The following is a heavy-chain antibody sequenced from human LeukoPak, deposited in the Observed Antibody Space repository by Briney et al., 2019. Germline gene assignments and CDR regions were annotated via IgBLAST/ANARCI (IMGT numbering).Heavy chain of an antibody. CDR1: GGTFSSYT. CDR2: IIQSFGAP. D-gene: IGHD3-10*01. Sequence: SVKVSCKASGGTFSSYTLTWVRQAPGQGLEWMGRIIQSFGAPNYAQQFQGRVTITTDESTSTVYMALSSLTSQDTAVYYCARELGFGLPAFWGQGTLVTVSS. CDR3: ARELGFGLPAF. V-gene: IGHV1-69*05. J-gene: IGHJ4*02.